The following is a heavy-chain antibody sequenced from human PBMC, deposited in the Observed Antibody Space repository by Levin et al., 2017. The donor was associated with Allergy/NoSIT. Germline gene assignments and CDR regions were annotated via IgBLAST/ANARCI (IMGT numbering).Heavy chain of an antibody. CDR1: GGTFSSYA. CDR2: IIPIFGTA. D-gene: IGHD1-20*01. Sequence: SVKVSCKASGGTFSSYAISWVRQAPGQGLEWMGGIIPIFGTANYAQKFQGRVTITADESTSTAYMELSSLRSEDTAVYYCARDGEGITGTKVDAFDIWGQGTMVTVSS. J-gene: IGHJ3*02. CDR3: ARDGEGITGTKVDAFDI. V-gene: IGHV1-69*13.